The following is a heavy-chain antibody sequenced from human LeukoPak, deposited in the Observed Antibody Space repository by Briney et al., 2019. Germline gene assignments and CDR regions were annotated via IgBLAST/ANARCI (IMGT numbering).Heavy chain of an antibody. CDR1: GYSFTSNW. Sequence: GESLKISCKGSGYSFTSNWIGWVRQMPGKGLEWMAFIYPGDSDTRYSPSFQGQVTISADKSISTAYLQWSSLKASDTAMYYCASPPTRECSSISCPLSYWGQGTLVTVSS. V-gene: IGHV5-51*01. CDR2: IYPGDSDT. D-gene: IGHD2-2*01. J-gene: IGHJ4*02. CDR3: ASPPTRECSSISCPLSY.